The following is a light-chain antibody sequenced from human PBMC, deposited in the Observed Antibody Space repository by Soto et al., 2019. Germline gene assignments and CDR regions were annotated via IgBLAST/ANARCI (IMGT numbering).Light chain of an antibody. Sequence: EIVLTQSPGTLSLSPGEIATLSFSASQSVSSSSLAWYQQRPGQAPRLLIYGASSRATGIPVRFSGSGSGTEFTLTISSLQPDDFATYYCQQYNSYSRTFGQGTKVDI. CDR3: QQYNSYSRT. V-gene: IGKV3-20*01. CDR1: QSVSSSS. J-gene: IGKJ1*01. CDR2: GAS.